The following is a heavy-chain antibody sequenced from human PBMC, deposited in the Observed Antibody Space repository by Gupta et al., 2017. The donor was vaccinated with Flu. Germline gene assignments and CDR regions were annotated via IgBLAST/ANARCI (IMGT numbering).Heavy chain of an antibody. CDR1: GGSFSGYY. V-gene: IGHV4-34*01. D-gene: IGHD6-19*01. CDR2: INHSGST. CDR3: ASSSSGWYRGDY. Sequence: QVQLQQWGAGLLKPSETLSLTCAVYGGSFSGYYWSWIRQPPGKGLEWIGEINHSGSTNYNPSLKSRVTISVDTSKNQFSLKLSSVTAADTAVYYCASSSSGWYRGDYWGQGTLVTVSS. J-gene: IGHJ4*02.